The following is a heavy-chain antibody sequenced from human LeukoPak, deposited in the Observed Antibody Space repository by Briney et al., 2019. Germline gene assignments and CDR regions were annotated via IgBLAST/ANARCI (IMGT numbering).Heavy chain of an antibody. V-gene: IGHV1-2*06. CDR2: INPNSGGT. Sequence: ASVKVSCEASGYTFTGYYMHWVRQAPGQGLEWMGRINPNSGGTNYAQKFQGRVTMTRDTSISTAYMELSRLRSVDTAVYYCARAPLYSISWFDPWGQGNLVSVSS. D-gene: IGHD6-13*01. J-gene: IGHJ5*02. CDR1: GYTFTGYY. CDR3: ARAPLYSISWFDP.